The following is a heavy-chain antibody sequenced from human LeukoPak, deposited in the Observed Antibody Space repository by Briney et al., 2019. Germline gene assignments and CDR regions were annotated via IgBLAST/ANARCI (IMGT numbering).Heavy chain of an antibody. V-gene: IGHV3-74*01. CDR2: INSDGGAT. CDR1: GFTFSNYW. Sequence: GGSLRLSCAASGFTFSNYWMHWVRQAPGKGLAWVSRINSDGGATSYADSVKGRFTISRDNAKDTLFLQMNSLRAEDTAVYYCARVGTIRGSGWYLIDYWGQGTLVTVSS. D-gene: IGHD6-19*01. J-gene: IGHJ4*02. CDR3: ARVGTIRGSGWYLIDY.